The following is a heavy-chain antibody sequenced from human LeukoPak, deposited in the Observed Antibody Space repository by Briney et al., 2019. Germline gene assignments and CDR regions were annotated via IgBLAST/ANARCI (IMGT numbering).Heavy chain of an antibody. Sequence: PGGSLRLTCAASGFTFSDYGMHWVRQAPGKGLEWVAFIRYDGSDVGRNEYFSDSVRGRFSISRDNSKNTLWLQMNFLRADDTAVYYCARCGDPSIXYXGWFDPW. CDR2: IRYDGSDVGRNE. CDR1: GFTFSDYG. D-gene: IGHD4-11*01. J-gene: IGHJ5*02. V-gene: IGHV3-30*02. CDR3: ARCGDPSIXYXGWFDP.